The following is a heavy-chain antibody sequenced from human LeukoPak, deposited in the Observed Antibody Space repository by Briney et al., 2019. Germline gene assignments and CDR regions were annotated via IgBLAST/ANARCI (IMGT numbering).Heavy chain of an antibody. CDR1: GFTFSSYA. D-gene: IGHD3-22*01. J-gene: IGHJ4*02. Sequence: PGGSLRLSCAASGFTFSSYAMSWVRQAPGKGLEWVSAISGSGGSTYYADSVKGRFTISRDNSKNTLYLQMNSLRVEDTAVYYCAKGRYYDSSGPFDYWGQGTLVTVSS. V-gene: IGHV3-23*01. CDR2: ISGSGGST. CDR3: AKGRYYDSSGPFDY.